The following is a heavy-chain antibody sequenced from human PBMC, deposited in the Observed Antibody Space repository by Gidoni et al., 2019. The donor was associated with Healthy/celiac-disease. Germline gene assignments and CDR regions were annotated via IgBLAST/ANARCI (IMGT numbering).Heavy chain of an antibody. D-gene: IGHD1-26*01. CDR3: AGGVVGATPKVDY. CDR1: GGSISSSSYY. J-gene: IGHJ4*02. CDR2: IYYSGST. Sequence: QLQLQESGPGLVKPSETLSLTCTVSGGSISSSSYYWGWIRQPPGKGLEWIGSIYYSGSTYYNPSLKSRVTISVDTSKNQFSLKLSSVTAADTAVYYCAGGVVGATPKVDYWGQGTLVTVSS. V-gene: IGHV4-39*01.